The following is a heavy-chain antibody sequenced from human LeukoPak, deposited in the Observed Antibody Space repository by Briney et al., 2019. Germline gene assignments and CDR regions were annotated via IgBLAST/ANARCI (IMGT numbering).Heavy chain of an antibody. J-gene: IGHJ5*02. CDR2: INIGGTNT. CDR3: ATDGAGFDT. CDR1: GFTFNDYY. V-gene: IGHV3-11*01. Sequence: GGSLRLSCAASGFTFNDYYMSWIRQAPGKGLEWLSYINIGGTNTHYADSVKGRFTISRDNAKKSLYLEMNNLRAEDTGVYYCATDGAGFDTWGQGVLVTVSS.